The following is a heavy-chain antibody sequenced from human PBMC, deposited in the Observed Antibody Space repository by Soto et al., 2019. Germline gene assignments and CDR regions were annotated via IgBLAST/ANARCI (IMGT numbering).Heavy chain of an antibody. Sequence: SGTLSLTFTVVGSSISSSSYSWCWIRQPPGKGLEWIGTIYYSGSTYYNPSLKSRVTISVDTSKNQFSLKLSSVTAADTAVYYCATRQGGSYNWFDPWGQGTLVTVSS. V-gene: IGHV4-39*01. CDR3: ATRQGGSYNWFDP. D-gene: IGHD2-15*01. CDR2: IYYSGST. CDR1: GSSISSSSYS. J-gene: IGHJ5*02.